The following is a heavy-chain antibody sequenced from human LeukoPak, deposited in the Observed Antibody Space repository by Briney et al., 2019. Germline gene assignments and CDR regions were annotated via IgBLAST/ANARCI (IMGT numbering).Heavy chain of an antibody. D-gene: IGHD6-19*01. V-gene: IGHV3-30*04. CDR1: GFTFSSYA. Sequence: GGSLRLSCAASGFTFSSYAMHWVRQAPGKGLEWVAVISYDGSNKYYADSVKGRFTISRDNSKNTLYLQMNSLRAEDTAVYYCARDSGWYWSNYFDYWGQGTLVTVSS. CDR2: ISYDGSNK. J-gene: IGHJ4*02. CDR3: ARDSGWYWSNYFDY.